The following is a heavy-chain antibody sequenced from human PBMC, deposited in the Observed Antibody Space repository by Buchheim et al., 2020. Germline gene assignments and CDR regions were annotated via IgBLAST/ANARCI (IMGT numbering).Heavy chain of an antibody. Sequence: EVQLVESGGGLVQPGGSLRLSCAASGFTFSTSWMSWVRQAPGKGLEWVSYISSSSTTIYQADSVKGRFTIFRDNAKNSLYLQMNSLRDEDTAVYYCASGYSYGSYWGQGTL. D-gene: IGHD5-18*01. J-gene: IGHJ4*02. CDR2: ISSSSTTI. CDR1: GFTFSTSW. V-gene: IGHV3-48*02. CDR3: ASGYSYGSY.